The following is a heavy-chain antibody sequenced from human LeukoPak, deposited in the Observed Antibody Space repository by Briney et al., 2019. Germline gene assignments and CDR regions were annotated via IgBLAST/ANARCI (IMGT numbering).Heavy chain of an antibody. CDR2: INTNTGNP. D-gene: IGHD3-3*01. CDR1: GYTFTSYA. V-gene: IGHV7-4-1*02. J-gene: IGHJ4*02. Sequence: ASVKVSCKASGYTFTSYAMNWVRQAPGQGLEWMGWINTNTGNPTYAQGFTGRFVFSLDTSVSTAYLQISSLKAEDTAVYYRARGNYDFWSGYHFDYWGQGTLVTVSS. CDR3: ARGNYDFWSGYHFDY.